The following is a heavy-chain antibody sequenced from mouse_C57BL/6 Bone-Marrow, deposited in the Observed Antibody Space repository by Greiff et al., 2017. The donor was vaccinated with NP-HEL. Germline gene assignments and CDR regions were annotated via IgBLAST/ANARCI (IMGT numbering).Heavy chain of an antibody. CDR2: IYPRSGNT. CDR3: ALYNYARFAY. CDR1: GYTFTSYG. V-gene: IGHV1-81*01. J-gene: IGHJ3*01. Sequence: QVQLQQSGAELARPGASVKLSCKASGYTFTSYGISWVKQRTGQGLEWIGEIYPRSGNTYYNEKFKGKATLTADKTSSTAYMELRSLTYEDSAVYFCALYNYARFAYWGQGTLVTVSA. D-gene: IGHD2-12*01.